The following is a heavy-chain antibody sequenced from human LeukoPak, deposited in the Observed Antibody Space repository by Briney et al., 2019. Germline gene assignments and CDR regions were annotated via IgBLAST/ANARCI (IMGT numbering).Heavy chain of an antibody. V-gene: IGHV1-2*02. Sequence: ASVSVSSTASRYTFTAYYMHWVRQAPGQGREWMGWVNPNSGGTNYAQKFQGGVTMTRDTSISTAYVEQSRMRSDDTAVYYCASLRRYTVDYWGRGTVVIVSA. D-gene: IGHD5-18*01. J-gene: IGHJ4*02. CDR2: VNPNSGGT. CDR1: RYTFTAYY. CDR3: ASLRRYTVDY.